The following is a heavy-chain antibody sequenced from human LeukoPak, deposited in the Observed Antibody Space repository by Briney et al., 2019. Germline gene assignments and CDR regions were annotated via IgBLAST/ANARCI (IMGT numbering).Heavy chain of an antibody. D-gene: IGHD3-22*01. CDR3: ATDFDDVNANYYYIPQY. CDR1: GFDFSRNG. CDR2: IRFDGTNT. V-gene: IGHV3-30*02. Sequence: GRSLRLSCTASGFDFSRNGMHWVRQAPGKGLEWVSFIRFDGTNTFYAASVRGRFTTSRDNSRNTVFLQLNSLASDDTAVYFCATDFDDVNANYYYIPQYWGRGTLVTVSS. J-gene: IGHJ4*02.